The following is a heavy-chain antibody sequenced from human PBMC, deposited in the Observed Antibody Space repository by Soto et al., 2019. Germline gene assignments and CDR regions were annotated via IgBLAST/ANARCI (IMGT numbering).Heavy chain of an antibody. D-gene: IGHD6-13*01. CDR2: ISSSGDTK. CDR3: AKPLSLYSSSYLDY. Sequence: GGSLRLSCAASGFSFSDYYMSWIRQAPGKGLEWISYISSSGDTKLYAESVRGRFTISRDNARNSLHLEMNSLRAEDTAVYYCAKPLSLYSSSYLDYWAQRTLVTVSS. CDR1: GFSFSDYY. V-gene: IGHV3-11*01. J-gene: IGHJ4*02.